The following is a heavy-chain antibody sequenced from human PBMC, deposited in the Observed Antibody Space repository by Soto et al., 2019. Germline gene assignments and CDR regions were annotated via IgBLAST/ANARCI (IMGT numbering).Heavy chain of an antibody. CDR2: FDPEDGET. V-gene: IGHV1-24*01. D-gene: IGHD5-12*01. CDR1: GYTLTELS. Sequence: ASVKVCCKVSGYTLTELSMHWVRQAPGKGLEWVGGFDPEDGETIYAQKFQGRVTMTEDTSTDTAYMELSSLRSEDTAVYYCATDPSGGYDFDYWGQGTLVTVSS. J-gene: IGHJ4*02. CDR3: ATDPSGGYDFDY.